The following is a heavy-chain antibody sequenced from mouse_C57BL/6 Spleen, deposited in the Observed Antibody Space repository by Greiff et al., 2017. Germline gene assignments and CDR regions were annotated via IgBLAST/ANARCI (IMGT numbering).Heavy chain of an antibody. D-gene: IGHD2-3*01. J-gene: IGHJ4*01. CDR2: INPSSGYT. CDR1: GYTFTSYW. Sequence: VQLQQSGAELAKPGASVKLSCKASGYTFTSYWMHWVKQRPGQGLEWIGYINPSSGYTKYNQKFKDKATLTADKSSSTAYIQLSSLTNEDSAVYYCARCLDGYYKEYYAMDYWGQGTSVTVSA. CDR3: ARCLDGYYKEYYAMDY. V-gene: IGHV1-7*01.